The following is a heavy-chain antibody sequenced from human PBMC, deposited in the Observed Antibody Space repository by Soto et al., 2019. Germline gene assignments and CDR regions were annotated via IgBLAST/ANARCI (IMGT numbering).Heavy chain of an antibody. CDR2: IKTDGTVT. CDR1: GFTFSSYW. D-gene: IGHD2-15*01. CDR3: AKDISWDQCDY. V-gene: IGHV3-74*03. Sequence: PGGSLRLSCAASGFTFSSYWMHWVRQDAGKGLLWVSSIKTDGTVTQYADSVKGRFTVSRDNAKNTLYLQMNSLRAEDTAVYYCAKDISWDQCDYWGQGALVTVSS. J-gene: IGHJ4*02.